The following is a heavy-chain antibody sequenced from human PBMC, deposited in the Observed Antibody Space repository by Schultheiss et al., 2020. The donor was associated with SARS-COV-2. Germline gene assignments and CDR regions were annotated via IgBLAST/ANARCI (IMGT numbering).Heavy chain of an antibody. D-gene: IGHD4-17*01. CDR1: GYGFASYW. Sequence: GESLKISCQGSGYGFASYWIGWARQMPGKGPEWMGIIFPADSETRYSPSFQGQVTISADKSTNTAYLQWSSLKASDTAMYYCARTPMTRYVTTVTSDLWGQGTQVTVSS. CDR2: IFPADSET. J-gene: IGHJ5*02. CDR3: ARTPMTRYVTTVTSDL. V-gene: IGHV5-51*01.